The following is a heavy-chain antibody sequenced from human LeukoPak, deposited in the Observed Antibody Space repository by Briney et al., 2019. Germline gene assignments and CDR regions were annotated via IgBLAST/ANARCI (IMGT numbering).Heavy chain of an antibody. CDR1: GGSISSYY. CDR2: IYYSGST. D-gene: IGHD3-3*01. Sequence: PSETLSLTCTVSGGSISSYYWSWIRQPPGKGLEWIGYIYYSGSTNYNPSLKSRVTISVDTSKNQFSLKLSSVTAADTAVYYCARVSVEKASHSSYYDFWSGYRADYYYYMDVWGKGTTVTVSS. V-gene: IGHV4-59*01. CDR3: ARVSVEKASHSSYYDFWSGYRADYYYYMDV. J-gene: IGHJ6*03.